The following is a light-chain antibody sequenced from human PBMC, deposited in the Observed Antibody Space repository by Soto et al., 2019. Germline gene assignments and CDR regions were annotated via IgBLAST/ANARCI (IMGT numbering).Light chain of an antibody. V-gene: IGKV1-39*01. J-gene: IGKJ2*01. CDR3: QQSFSNPFT. CDR1: QSISRY. CDR2: ATN. Sequence: DIQLTQSPSSLSAFVGDRVTITCRASQSISRYLNWYQQKPGHPPKFLIYATNTLQSGVPSRFSGDGSGTDFTLTITALQPEDFATYYCQQSFSNPFTFGQGTKLEVK.